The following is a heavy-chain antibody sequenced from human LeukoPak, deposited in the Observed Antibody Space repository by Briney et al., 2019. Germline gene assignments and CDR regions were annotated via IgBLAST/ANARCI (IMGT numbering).Heavy chain of an antibody. CDR1: GFIVSNNY. J-gene: IGHJ4*02. CDR2: LYNAGST. D-gene: IGHD3-16*01. V-gene: IGHV3-53*01. CDR3: AKENWGRGERDFDY. Sequence: GGSLRLSCVASGFIVSNNYMSWVRQAPGKGLEWVSVLYNAGSTYYADSVKGRFTISRDNSKNTLYLQMYSLRAEDTAGYYCAKENWGRGERDFDYWGQGTLVTVSS.